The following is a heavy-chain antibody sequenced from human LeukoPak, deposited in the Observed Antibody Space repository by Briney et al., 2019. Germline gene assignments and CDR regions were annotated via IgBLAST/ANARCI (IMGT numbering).Heavy chain of an antibody. Sequence: ASVTVSCTASGYTFTVYYMHGVRQAPGQGLEWVGWMNPNSGGTNYAHKFQGTVTMTRDTSISTAYMELSRLRSADTAVYYCARGGDYYDSTVLPDAFDIWGQGTMVTVSS. CDR1: GYTFTVYY. J-gene: IGHJ3*02. D-gene: IGHD3-22*01. CDR2: MNPNSGGT. V-gene: IGHV1-2*02. CDR3: ARGGDYYDSTVLPDAFDI.